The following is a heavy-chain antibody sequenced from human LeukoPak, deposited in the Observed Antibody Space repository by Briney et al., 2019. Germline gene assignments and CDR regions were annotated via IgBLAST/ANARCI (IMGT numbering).Heavy chain of an antibody. CDR3: ARDRGLSGYDLDY. CDR2: IIPIFGTA. D-gene: IGHD5-12*01. Sequence: SVKVSCKASGSTFSSYAISWVRQAPGQGLEWMGGIIPIFGTANYAQKFQGRVTITADESTSTAYMELSSLRSEDTAVYYCARDRGLSGYDLDYWGQGTLVTVSS. CDR1: GSTFSSYA. J-gene: IGHJ4*02. V-gene: IGHV1-69*13.